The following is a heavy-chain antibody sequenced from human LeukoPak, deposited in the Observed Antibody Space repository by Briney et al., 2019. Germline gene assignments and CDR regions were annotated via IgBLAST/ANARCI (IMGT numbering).Heavy chain of an antibody. V-gene: IGHV4-39*01. D-gene: IGHD6-13*01. J-gene: IGHJ4*02. CDR2: IYYSGRT. CDR3: ARHGSSWYVDY. Sequence: SETLSLTCAVYGGSFSGYYWGWIRQPPGKGLEWVGSIYYSGRTYYSPSLKSRVTISVDTSKNQFSLKLTSVTAADTAVYFCARHGSSWYVDYWGQGTLVTVSS. CDR1: GGSFSGYY.